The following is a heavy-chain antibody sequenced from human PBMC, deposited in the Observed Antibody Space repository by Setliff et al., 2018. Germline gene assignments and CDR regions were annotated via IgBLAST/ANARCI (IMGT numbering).Heavy chain of an antibody. Sequence: SVKVSCKASGFTFTSSAVQWVRQARGQRLEWIGWIVVGSGNTNYAQKFQERVTITRDMSTSTAYMELSSLRSEDTAVYYCAADASDYYDSSGYYYDYWGQGTLVTVYS. J-gene: IGHJ4*02. CDR2: IVVGSGNT. D-gene: IGHD3-22*01. CDR3: AADASDYYDSSGYYYDY. V-gene: IGHV1-58*01. CDR1: GFTFTSSA.